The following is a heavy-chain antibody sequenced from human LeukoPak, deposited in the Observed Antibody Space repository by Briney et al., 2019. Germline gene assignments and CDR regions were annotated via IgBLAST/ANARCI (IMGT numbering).Heavy chain of an antibody. CDR1: GSSIASLNW. V-gene: IGHV4-28*03. J-gene: IGHJ3*02. Sequence: SDTLSLTCSVSGSSIASLNWWGWIRQPPGKGLEWIGEINHSGSTNYNPSLKSRVTISVDTSKNQFSLKLSSVTAADTAVYYCAREWNAFDIWGQGTMVTVSS. D-gene: IGHD5-12*01. CDR3: AREWNAFDI. CDR2: INHSGST.